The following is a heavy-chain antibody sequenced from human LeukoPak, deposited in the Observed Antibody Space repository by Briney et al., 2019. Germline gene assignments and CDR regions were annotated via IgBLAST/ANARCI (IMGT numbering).Heavy chain of an antibody. D-gene: IGHD2-2*02. J-gene: IGHJ5*02. CDR2: IIPILGIA. CDR1: GGTFSSYT. CDR3: ARGVVPAAIPRAFDP. Sequence: APVKVSCKASGGTFSSYTISWVRQAPGQGLEWMGRIIPILGIANYAQKLQGRVTITADKSTSTAYMELSSLRSEDTAVYYCARGVVPAAIPRAFDPWGQGTLVTVSS. V-gene: IGHV1-69*02.